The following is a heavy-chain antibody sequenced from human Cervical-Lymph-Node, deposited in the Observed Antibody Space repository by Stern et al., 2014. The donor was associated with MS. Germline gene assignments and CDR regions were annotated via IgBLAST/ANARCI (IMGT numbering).Heavy chain of an antibody. J-gene: IGHJ3*02. Sequence: QVQLQESGPGLVKPSLTLSLTCTVSGGSISSGSYYWSWIRQHPGKGLEWIGYISHSGSAYYTPSLKSRLTTSVDTAKNQFSLKLSSVTAADTAVYYGARGRVRDDAFDIWGQGTLVTVSS. CDR3: ARGRVRDDAFDI. V-gene: IGHV4-31*03. CDR1: GGSISSGSYY. CDR2: ISHSGSA. D-gene: IGHD3-10*01.